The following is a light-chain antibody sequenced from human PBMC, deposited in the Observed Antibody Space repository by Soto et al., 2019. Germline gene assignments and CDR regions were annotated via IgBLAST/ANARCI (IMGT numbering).Light chain of an antibody. J-gene: IGLJ1*01. V-gene: IGLV2-11*01. Sequence: QSALTQPRSVSGSPGQSVTISCTGTSSDVGGYNYVSWYQQHPGKAPKLMIYDVSQRPSGVPDRFSGSKSGNTASLTISGLQAEDEADYYCCSYAGSYTSGNVFGTGTKVTVL. CDR1: SSDVGGYNY. CDR2: DVS. CDR3: CSYAGSYTSGNV.